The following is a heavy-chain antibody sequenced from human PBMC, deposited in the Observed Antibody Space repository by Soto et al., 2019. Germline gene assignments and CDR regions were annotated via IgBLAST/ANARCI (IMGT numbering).Heavy chain of an antibody. CDR3: AREGEAAGTVYYGMDV. CDR2: IYHSGST. V-gene: IGHV4-30-2*01. CDR1: GGSISSGGYS. Sequence: TSETLSLTCAVSGGSISSGGYSWSWIRQPPGKGLEWIGYIYHSGSTYYNPSLKSRVTISVDTSKNQFSLQLNSVTPEDTAVYYCAREGEAAGTVYYGMDVWGQGTTVTVSS. D-gene: IGHD6-13*01. J-gene: IGHJ6*02.